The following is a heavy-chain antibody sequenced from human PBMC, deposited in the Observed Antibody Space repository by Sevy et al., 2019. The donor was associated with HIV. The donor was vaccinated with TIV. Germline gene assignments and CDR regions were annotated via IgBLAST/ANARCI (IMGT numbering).Heavy chain of an antibody. CDR1: GYTFTSYG. D-gene: IGHD3-22*01. Sequence: ASVKVSCKASGYTFTSYGISWVRQAPGQGLEWMGWISAYNGNTNYAQKLQGRVTMTTDTSTSTAYMEQRGLRSDDTAVYYCARQATNPYYYDSSGYGNWFDPWGQGTLVTVSS. CDR2: ISAYNGNT. J-gene: IGHJ5*02. CDR3: ARQATNPYYYDSSGYGNWFDP. V-gene: IGHV1-18*04.